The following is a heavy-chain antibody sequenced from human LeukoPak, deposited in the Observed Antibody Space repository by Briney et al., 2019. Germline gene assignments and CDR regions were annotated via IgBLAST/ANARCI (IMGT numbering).Heavy chain of an antibody. Sequence: ASVKVSCKASGYTFTSYYMHWVRQAPGQGLEWMGIIYPSGGSTSYAQKFQGRVTMARDTSTSTVYMELSSLRSEDTAVYYCARGTVGGNSGGPPYYFDYWGQGTLVTVSS. J-gene: IGHJ4*02. CDR2: IYPSGGST. D-gene: IGHD4-23*01. CDR3: ARGTVGGNSGGPPYYFDY. V-gene: IGHV1-46*01. CDR1: GYTFTSYY.